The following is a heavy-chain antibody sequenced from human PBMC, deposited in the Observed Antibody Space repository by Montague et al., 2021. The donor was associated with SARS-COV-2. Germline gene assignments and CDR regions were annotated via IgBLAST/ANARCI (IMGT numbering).Heavy chain of an antibody. CDR3: VRDRTQLRGSRGWYH. D-gene: IGHD6-19*01. CDR2: ISASSSYI. J-gene: IGHJ5*02. V-gene: IGHV3-21*06. CDR1: EFTFSDYS. Sequence: SLRLSCAASEFTFSDYSMNCVRQAPGKGLEWVASISASSSYIYYADSLNGRYTISRDNAKNSVYLQMSSLRVEDTAVYYCVRDRTQLRGSRGWYHWGQGTLVTVSS.